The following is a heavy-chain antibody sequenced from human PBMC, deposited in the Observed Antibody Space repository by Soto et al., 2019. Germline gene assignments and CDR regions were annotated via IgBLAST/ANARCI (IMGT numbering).Heavy chain of an antibody. Sequence: PVGSLRLSCAASGFTFSSYAMSWVRQAPGKGLEWVAAIGGTDGKTYYADSVKGRFTISRDNSENTLYLQMSRLRAEDTAVYFCAKGMFSSSPAAAGSFDYWGQGALVTVSS. CDR1: GFTFSSYA. D-gene: IGHD3-10*01. CDR2: IGGTDGKT. CDR3: AKGMFSSSPAAAGSFDY. J-gene: IGHJ4*02. V-gene: IGHV3-23*01.